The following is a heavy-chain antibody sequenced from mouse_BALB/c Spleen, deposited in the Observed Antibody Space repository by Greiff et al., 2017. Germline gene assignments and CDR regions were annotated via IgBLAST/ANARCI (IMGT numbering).Heavy chain of an antibody. CDR2: IDPSDSYT. D-gene: IGHD2-1*01. CDR1: GYTFTSYW. Sequence: QVQLQQPGAELVKPGASVKLSCKASGYTFTSYWMHWVKQRPGQGLEWIGEIDPSDSYTNYKQNFKGKATLTVDKSSSTAYMQLSSLTSADSGVYYWARSPYGNYGYFDVWGAGTTGTVSS. CDR3: ARSPYGNYGYFDV. J-gene: IGHJ1*01. V-gene: IGHV1-69*02.